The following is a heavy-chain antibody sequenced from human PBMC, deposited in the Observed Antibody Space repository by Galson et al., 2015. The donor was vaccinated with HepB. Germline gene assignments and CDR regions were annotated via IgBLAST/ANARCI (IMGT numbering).Heavy chain of an antibody. V-gene: IGHV3-23*01. J-gene: IGHJ4*02. CDR1: GFTFSSYA. D-gene: IGHD5-18*01. Sequence: SLRLSCAASGFTFSSYAMSWVRQAPGKGLEWVSAISGSGGSTYYADSVKGRFTISRDNSKNTLYLQMNSLRAEDTAVYYCAKGTTWIQLWPSAYWGQGTLVTVSS. CDR3: AKGTTWIQLWPSAY. CDR2: ISGSGGST.